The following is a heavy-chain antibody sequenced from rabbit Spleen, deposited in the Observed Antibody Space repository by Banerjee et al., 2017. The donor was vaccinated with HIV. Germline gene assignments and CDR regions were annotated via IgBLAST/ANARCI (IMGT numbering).Heavy chain of an antibody. CDR3: ATDLYGNILYSTL. CDR1: GFSFSSYW. V-gene: IGHV1S45*01. J-gene: IGHJ3*01. D-gene: IGHD5-1*01. CDR2: IYTDSSGRS. Sequence: QEQLEESGGDLVKPEGSLTLTCTASGFSFSSYWICWVRQAPGKGLEWVACIYTDSSGRSYSASWAKGRFTISKTSSTTVTLQMTSLTAADTATYFCATDLYGNILYSTLWGQGTLVTVS.